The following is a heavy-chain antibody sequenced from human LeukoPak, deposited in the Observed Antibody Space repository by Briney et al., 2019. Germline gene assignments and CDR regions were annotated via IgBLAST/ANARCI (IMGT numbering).Heavy chain of an antibody. V-gene: IGHV3-23*01. D-gene: IGHD3-10*01. CDR1: GFTFSSYA. CDR2: ISGSGGST. CDR3: AKDVNVLLWFGGPPAV. J-gene: IGHJ6*04. Sequence: PGGSLRLSCAASGFTFSSYAMSWVRQAPGKGLEWVSAISGSGGSTYYADSVKGRFTISRDNSKNTLYLQMNSLRAEDTAVYYCAKDVNVLLWFGGPPAVWGKGTTVTISS.